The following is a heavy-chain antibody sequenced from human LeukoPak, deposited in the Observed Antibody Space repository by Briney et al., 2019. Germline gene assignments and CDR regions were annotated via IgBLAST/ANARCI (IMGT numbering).Heavy chain of an antibody. V-gene: IGHV1-46*01. Sequence: GASVKVSCKASGYTLTSYYMHWVRQAPGQGLEWMGIINPSGGSTSYAQKFQGRVTMTRDTSTSTVYMELSSLRSEDTAVYYCARDAYDSSGSGYYGMDVWGQGTTVTVSS. CDR2: INPSGGST. CDR3: ARDAYDSSGSGYYGMDV. D-gene: IGHD3-22*01. J-gene: IGHJ6*02. CDR1: GYTLTSYY.